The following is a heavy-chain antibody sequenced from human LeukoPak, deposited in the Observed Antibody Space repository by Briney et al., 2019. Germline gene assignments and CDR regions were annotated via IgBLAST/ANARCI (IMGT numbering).Heavy chain of an antibody. J-gene: IGHJ4*02. CDR3: ASCDGGGKYDYVWGTFDY. Sequence: SVKVSWKASGGTFSSYAISWVRQAPGQGLEWMGGIIPIFGTANYAQKFQGRVTITADESTSTAYMELSSLRSEDTAVYYCASCDGGGKYDYVWGTFDYWGQGTLVTVSS. V-gene: IGHV1-69*01. CDR2: IIPIFGTA. CDR1: GGTFSSYA. D-gene: IGHD3-16*01.